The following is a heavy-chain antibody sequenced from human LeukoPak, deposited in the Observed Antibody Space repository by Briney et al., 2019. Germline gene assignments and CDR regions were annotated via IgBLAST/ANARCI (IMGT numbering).Heavy chain of an antibody. CDR3: AAKGYSYGNNAFDI. CDR1: GFTFSSCG. J-gene: IGHJ3*02. CDR2: ILYDGSNK. D-gene: IGHD5-18*01. V-gene: IGHV3-30*03. Sequence: GGSLRLSCAASGFTFSSCGMHWVRQAPGKGLEWVAVILYDGSNKFYAASVTGRFTISRDNSKNTLYLQMNSLRAEDTAVYYCAAKGYSYGNNAFDIWGQGTMVTVSS.